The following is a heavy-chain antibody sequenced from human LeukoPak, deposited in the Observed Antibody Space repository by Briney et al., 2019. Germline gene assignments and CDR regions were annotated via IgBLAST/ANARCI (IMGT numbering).Heavy chain of an antibody. V-gene: IGHV4-39*01. J-gene: IGHJ3*01. CDR1: GGPMSSSPYY. CDR2: IFYRGGT. Sequence: PSETLSLTCTVSGGPMSSSPYYWAWIRQPPGKGLEWIGNIFYRGGTSYNSSLKSRVTISVDTSKNQFSLKLNSVTAADTALYLCARHLAVAGGDTFDFWGPGTVVTVSS. CDR3: ARHLAVAGGDTFDF. D-gene: IGHD6-19*01.